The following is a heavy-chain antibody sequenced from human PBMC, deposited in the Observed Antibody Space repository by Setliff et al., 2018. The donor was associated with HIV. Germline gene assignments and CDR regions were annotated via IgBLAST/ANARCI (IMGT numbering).Heavy chain of an antibody. CDR2: ISAYNGNT. CDR1: GYTFTSYG. J-gene: IGHJ6*03. CDR3: ARGEIGNSILGYYMDV. D-gene: IGHD3-16*01. V-gene: IGHV1-18*01. Sequence: ASVKVSCKASGYTFTSYGISWVRQAPGQGLEWMGWISAYNGNTNYAQKLQGRVTMTTDTSTSTAYMELRSLRAEDTAVYYCARGEIGNSILGYYMDVWGKGTTVTVSS.